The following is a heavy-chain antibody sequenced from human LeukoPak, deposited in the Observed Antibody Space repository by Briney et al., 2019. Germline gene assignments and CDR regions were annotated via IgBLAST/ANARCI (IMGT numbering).Heavy chain of an antibody. D-gene: IGHD3-16*01. CDR2: TYSGGNT. J-gene: IGHJ4*02. V-gene: IGHV3-66*01. CDR3: ARDRGGSARFDC. CDR1: RFTFSNFN. Sequence: GGSLRLSCSASRFTFSNFNIHWVRQAPGKGLEWVSVTYSGGNTYYADPVKGRFTISRDNSKNTLYLQMNSLRAEDTAVYYCARDRGGSARFDCWGQGTLVTVSS.